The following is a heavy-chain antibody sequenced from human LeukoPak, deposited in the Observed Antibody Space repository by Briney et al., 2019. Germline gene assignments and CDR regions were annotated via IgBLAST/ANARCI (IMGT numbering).Heavy chain of an antibody. V-gene: IGHV1-2*02. J-gene: IGHJ6*03. D-gene: IGHD6-13*01. CDR3: ARSSYSSSWSPHYYYYMDV. CDR1: GYTFTGYY. CDR2: INPNSGGT. Sequence: ASVKVSCKASGYTFTGYYMHWVRQAPGQGLEWMGWINPNSGGTNYAQKFQGRVTMTRDTSISTAYMELSRLRSDDTAVYYCARSSYSSSWSPHYYYYMDVWGKGTTVTVFS.